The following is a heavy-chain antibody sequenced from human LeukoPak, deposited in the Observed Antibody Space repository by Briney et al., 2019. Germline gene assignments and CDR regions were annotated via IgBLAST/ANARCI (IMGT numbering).Heavy chain of an antibody. V-gene: IGHV1-2*02. CDR3: ATDGYEPVNTNYFDY. Sequence: ASVKVSCKASGYTFTGYYMHWVRQAPGQGLEWMGWINPNSGGTNYAQKFQGRVTMTRDTSISTAYMELSRLRSDDTAVYYCATDGYEPVNTNYFDYWGQGTLVTVYS. D-gene: IGHD5-12*01. CDR1: GYTFTGYY. J-gene: IGHJ4*02. CDR2: INPNSGGT.